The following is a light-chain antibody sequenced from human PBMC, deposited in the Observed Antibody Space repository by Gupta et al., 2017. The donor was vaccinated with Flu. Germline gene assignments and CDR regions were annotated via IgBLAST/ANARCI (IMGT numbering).Light chain of an antibody. CDR3: QQYNNRTPWT. Sequence: EIVMTQSPATLSVSPGERATLSCRASQSVSSNLAWYQQKPGQAPRRLIYGASTRATGIPARFSGSGSGTEFTLPISSLQSEDFSVYYCQQYNNRTPWTFGRGTKVEIK. CDR1: QSVSSN. V-gene: IGKV3-15*01. CDR2: GAS. J-gene: IGKJ1*01.